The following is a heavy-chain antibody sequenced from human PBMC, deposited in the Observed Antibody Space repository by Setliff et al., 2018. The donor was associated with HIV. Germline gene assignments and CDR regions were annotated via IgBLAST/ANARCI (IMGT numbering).Heavy chain of an antibody. CDR1: GFTFSTYN. CDR2: IDTSSAII. Sequence: GESLKISCAASGFTFSTYNMNWVRQAPGKELEWVAYIDTSSAIIHYANSVKGRFTISRDNAKNSLYLQMNSLRAEDTALYYCARVISRTSNYWYFDLWGRGTLVTVSS. CDR3: ARVISRTSNYWYFDL. D-gene: IGHD3-10*01. J-gene: IGHJ2*01. V-gene: IGHV3-48*01.